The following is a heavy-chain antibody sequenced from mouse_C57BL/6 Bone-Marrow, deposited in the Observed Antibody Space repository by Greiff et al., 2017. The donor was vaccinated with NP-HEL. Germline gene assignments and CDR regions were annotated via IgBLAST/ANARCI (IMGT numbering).Heavy chain of an antibody. Sequence: QVQLKQSGAELARPGASVKLSCKASGYTFTSYGISWVKQRTGQGLEWIGEIYPRSGNTYYNEKFKGKATLTADKSSSTAYMELRSLTSEDSAVYFCARQDYYGSSLWGFAYWGQGTLVTVSA. D-gene: IGHD1-1*01. V-gene: IGHV1-81*01. J-gene: IGHJ3*01. CDR3: ARQDYYGSSLWGFAY. CDR2: IYPRSGNT. CDR1: GYTFTSYG.